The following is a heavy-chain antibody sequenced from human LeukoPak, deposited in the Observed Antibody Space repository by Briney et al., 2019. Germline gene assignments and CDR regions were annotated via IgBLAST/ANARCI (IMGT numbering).Heavy chain of an antibody. V-gene: IGHV4-38-2*02. Sequence: SETLSLTCTVSGGSISSYYWGWIRQPPGKGLEWIGSIYHSGSTYYNPSLKSRVTISVDTSKNQFSLKLSSVTAADTAVYYCATQYYDILTGYYFFDYWGQGTLVTVSS. J-gene: IGHJ4*02. CDR3: ATQYYDILTGYYFFDY. D-gene: IGHD3-9*01. CDR1: GGSISSYY. CDR2: IYHSGST.